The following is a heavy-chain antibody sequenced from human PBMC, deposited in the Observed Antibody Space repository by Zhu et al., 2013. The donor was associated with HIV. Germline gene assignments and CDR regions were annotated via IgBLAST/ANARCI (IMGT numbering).Heavy chain of an antibody. CDR2: IIPIFGGP. Sequence: QVQLVQSGAEVKKPGSSVKVSCKASGGSFNNYGVSWVRQAPGQGLEWMGGIIPIFGGPKYAQKFQDRVTITADESTNTAYMELTSLRSEDTAIYYCARGNGPSHFLPPHMLWGQGTLVAVSS. V-gene: IGHV1-69*01. J-gene: IGHJ4*02. CDR1: GGSFNNYG. D-gene: IGHD2-8*01. CDR3: ARGNGPSHFLPPHML.